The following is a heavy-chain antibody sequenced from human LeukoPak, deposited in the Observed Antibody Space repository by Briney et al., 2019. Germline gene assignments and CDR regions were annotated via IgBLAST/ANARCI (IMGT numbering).Heavy chain of an antibody. Sequence: GRSLRPSCAASGFTFSSYWMSSVRQAPGKWLEWLPKIKQDGGEKYYVDPVKGRFTISRDNAKNSLYLQMNSLGAEDTAVYYCARAPIIVVPARRPTYFDYWGPGTLVAVSS. CDR3: ARAPIIVVPARRPTYFDY. J-gene: IGHJ4*02. V-gene: IGHV3-7*04. CDR2: IKQDGGEK. D-gene: IGHD2-2*01. CDR1: GFTFSSYW.